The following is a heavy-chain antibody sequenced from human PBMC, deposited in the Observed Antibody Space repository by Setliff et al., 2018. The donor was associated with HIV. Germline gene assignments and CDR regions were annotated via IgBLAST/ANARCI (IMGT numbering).Heavy chain of an antibody. V-gene: IGHV4-39*07. D-gene: IGHD1-7*01. CDR2: IFSIGDT. CDR1: GASLRTSESS. CDR3: ARVALSVTRTSRRAFDI. Sequence: PSETLSLTCSVSGASLRTSESSWDFIRQPPGKGLEWIASIFSIGDTYYNPSLKSRVMISVETSKNQFSLNLRSVIAADTAVYYCARVALSVTRTSRRAFDIWGQGTMVTVSS. J-gene: IGHJ3*02.